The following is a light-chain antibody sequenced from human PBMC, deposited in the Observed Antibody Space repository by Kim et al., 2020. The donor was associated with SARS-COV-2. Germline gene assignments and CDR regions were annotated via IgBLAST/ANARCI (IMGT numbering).Light chain of an antibody. V-gene: IGKV1-16*02. Sequence: DIQMTQSPSSLSASVGDRVTITCRASHDISNFLAWFQQKPGKAPKCLIYAAFTLQSGVPSNFSGSGFGTDFTLTISSLQPEDSATYYCQQYHTYPRTFGQGTKVDIK. CDR3: QQYHTYPRT. J-gene: IGKJ1*01. CDR2: AAF. CDR1: HDISNF.